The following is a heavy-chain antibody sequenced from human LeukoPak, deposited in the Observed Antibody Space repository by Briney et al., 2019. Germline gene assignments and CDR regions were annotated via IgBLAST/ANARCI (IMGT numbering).Heavy chain of an antibody. J-gene: IGHJ5*02. Sequence: GGSLRLSCAASGFTFSDYYMSWIRQAPGKGREWVSFISSSSSYTNYADSVKGRFTISRDNAKNSLYLQMNSLRAEDTAVYYCARVREDIVVVPAAIREFDPWGQGTLVTVSS. V-gene: IGHV3-11*05. CDR3: ARVREDIVVVPAAIREFDP. CDR1: GFTFSDYY. CDR2: ISSSSSYT. D-gene: IGHD2-2*01.